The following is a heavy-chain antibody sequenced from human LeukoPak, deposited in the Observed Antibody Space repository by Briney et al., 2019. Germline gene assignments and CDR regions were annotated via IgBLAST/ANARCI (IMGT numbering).Heavy chain of an antibody. CDR2: LSGYNGNT. V-gene: IGHV1-18*04. J-gene: IGHJ5*02. CDR3: ARDWDVGHCIITACLSTWFDP. CDR1: GYTFTSYG. D-gene: IGHD2-2*01. Sequence: GASVKVSCKTSGYTFTSYGISWVRQAPGQGLEWMGWLSGYNGNTKYAQKVQGRVTMTTDTSTSTAYMELRSLRSDDTAVYYCARDWDVGHCIITACLSTWFDPWGQGTLVTVSS.